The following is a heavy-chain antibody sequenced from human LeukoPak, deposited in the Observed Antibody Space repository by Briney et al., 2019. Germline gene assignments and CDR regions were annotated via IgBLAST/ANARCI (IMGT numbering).Heavy chain of an antibody. J-gene: IGHJ4*02. V-gene: IGHV1-69*13. CDR1: GGTFSSYA. Sequence: VASVKVSCTASGGTFSSYAISWVRQAPGQGLEWVGGIIPIFGTANYAQKFQGRVTITADESTSTGYMELSSLRSEDTAVYYCASKRGYSYGLDYWGQGTLVTVSS. CDR2: IIPIFGTA. D-gene: IGHD5-18*01. CDR3: ASKRGYSYGLDY.